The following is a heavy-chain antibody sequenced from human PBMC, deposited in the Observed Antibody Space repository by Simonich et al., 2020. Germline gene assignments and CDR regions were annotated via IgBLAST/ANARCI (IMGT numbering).Heavy chain of an antibody. CDR1: GGTFISYP. D-gene: IGHD2-15*01. CDR3: ARGGLADRRIVYYYYMDV. J-gene: IGHJ6*03. Sequence: QVQLVQSGAEVKKPGSSVKVSCKASGGTFISYPISWVRQALGQGLEWMGGIIPILGIANYAQKFQGRVTITADKSTSTAYMELSSLRSEDTAVYYCARGGLADRRIVYYYYMDVWGKGTTVTVSS. V-gene: IGHV1-69*09. CDR2: IIPILGIA.